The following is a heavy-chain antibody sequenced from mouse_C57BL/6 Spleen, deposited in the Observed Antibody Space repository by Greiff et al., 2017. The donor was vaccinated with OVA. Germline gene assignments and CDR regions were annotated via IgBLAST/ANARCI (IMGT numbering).Heavy chain of an antibody. CDR3: ARHESPYYYAMDY. CDR1: GFTFSDYY. CDR2: ISNGGGST. D-gene: IGHD1-3*01. V-gene: IGHV5-12*01. Sequence: DVMLVESGGGLVQPGGSLKLSCAASGFTFSDYYMYWVRQTPEKRLEWVAYISNGGGSTYYPDTLKGRFTISRDNAKNTLYLQMSRLKSEDTAMYYCARHESPYYYAMDYWGQGTSVTVSS. J-gene: IGHJ4*01.